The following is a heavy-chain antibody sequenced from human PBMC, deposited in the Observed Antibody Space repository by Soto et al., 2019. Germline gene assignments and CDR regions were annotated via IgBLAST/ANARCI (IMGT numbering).Heavy chain of an antibody. CDR2: IYHGGSS. Sequence: SETLSLTCAVSGGYITSAGYSWSWIRQPPGRDLEWIGYIYHGGSSYYNPPLKSRVTMSVDRSKNQFSLTLTSVTAADTAVYFCARVRAGYFDYWGQGILVTVSS. CDR3: ARVRAGYFDY. J-gene: IGHJ4*02. D-gene: IGHD6-13*01. CDR1: GGYITSAGYS. V-gene: IGHV4-30-2*01.